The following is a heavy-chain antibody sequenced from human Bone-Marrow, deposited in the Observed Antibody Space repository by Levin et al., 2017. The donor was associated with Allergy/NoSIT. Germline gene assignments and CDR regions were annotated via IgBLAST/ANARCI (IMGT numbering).Heavy chain of an antibody. V-gene: IGHV1-69*13. J-gene: IGHJ6*02. CDR1: GGTFSSYA. D-gene: IGHD3-10*01. CDR2: IIPIFGTA. Sequence: SVKVSCKASGGTFSSYAISWVRQAPGQGLEWMGGIIPIFGTANYAQKFQGRVTITADESTSIAYMELSSLRSEDTAVYYCARGRGIAGITMVRGAPWYYYYYYGMDVWGQGTTVTVSS. CDR3: ARGRGIAGITMVRGAPWYYYYYYGMDV.